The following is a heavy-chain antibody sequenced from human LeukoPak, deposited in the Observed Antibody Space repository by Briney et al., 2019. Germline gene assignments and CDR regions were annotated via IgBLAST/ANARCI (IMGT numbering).Heavy chain of an antibody. D-gene: IGHD6-19*01. J-gene: IGHJ4*02. CDR2: ISSSSSYI. V-gene: IGHV3-21*01. CDR1: GFTFRSYS. Sequence: PGGSLRLSCAASGFTFRSYSMNWVREAPGKGLEWVSSISSSSSYIYYADPVKGRFTISRDNAKNSLYLQMNSLRAEDTAVYYCARAMSAVAGIDYWGQGTLVTVSS. CDR3: ARAMSAVAGIDY.